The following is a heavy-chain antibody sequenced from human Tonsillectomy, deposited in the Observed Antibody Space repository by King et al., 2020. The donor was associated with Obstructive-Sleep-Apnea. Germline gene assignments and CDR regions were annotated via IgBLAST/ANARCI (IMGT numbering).Heavy chain of an antibody. V-gene: IGHV3-23*04. J-gene: IGHJ3*01. Sequence: VQLVESGGGLVQPGGSLRLSCAASGFTFSIHAMNCGRQAPGKGLVLVSAISGGGGSTYYAESVKGRFTISRDNSKNTLYLQMNSLRAEDTAVYYCAKPSPGSDAFDVWGQGTMVTVSS. CDR2: ISGGGGST. CDR3: AKPSPGSDAFDV. D-gene: IGHD3-10*01. CDR1: GFTFSIHA.